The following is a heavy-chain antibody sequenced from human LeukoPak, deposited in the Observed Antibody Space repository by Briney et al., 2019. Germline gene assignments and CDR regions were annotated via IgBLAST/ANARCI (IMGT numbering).Heavy chain of an antibody. CDR1: GYTFTSYG. Sequence: ASVKVSCKASGYTFTSYGITWVRQAPGQGLEWTGWIGTYNGNTEYAQKLQGRVTVTTDTSTATAYMELRSLRSDDTAVYYCARVMRRDAYNRPLDYWGQGTLVTVSS. D-gene: IGHD5-24*01. CDR3: ARVMRRDAYNRPLDY. CDR2: IGTYNGNT. V-gene: IGHV1-18*01. J-gene: IGHJ4*02.